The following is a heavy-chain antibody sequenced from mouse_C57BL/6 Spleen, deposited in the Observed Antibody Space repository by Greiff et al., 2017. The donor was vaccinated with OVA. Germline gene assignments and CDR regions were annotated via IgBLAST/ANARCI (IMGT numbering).Heavy chain of an antibody. Sequence: VQLQQPGAELVRPGSSVKLSCKASGYTFTSYWMDWVKQRLGQGLEWIGNIYPSDSETHYNQKFKDKATLTVDKSSSTAYMQLSSLTSEDAAVYYCAFYGNNAWFAYWGQGTLVTVSA. D-gene: IGHD2-1*01. CDR1: GYTFTSYW. CDR2: IYPSDSET. V-gene: IGHV1-61*01. J-gene: IGHJ3*01. CDR3: AFYGNNAWFAY.